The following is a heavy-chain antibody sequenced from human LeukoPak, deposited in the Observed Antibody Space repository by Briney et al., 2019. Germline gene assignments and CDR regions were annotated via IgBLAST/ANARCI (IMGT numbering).Heavy chain of an antibody. CDR2: ISWNSGIV. CDR3: AKALGLGYCSGGSCYEFHY. Sequence: PGGSLRLSCAASGFTFDDYAMHWVRQAPGKGLEWVSSISWNSGIVGYADSVKGRFTISRDNAENSLYLQMNSLKTEDTALYYCAKALGLGYCSGGSCYEFHYWGQGTPVTVSS. V-gene: IGHV3-9*01. D-gene: IGHD2-15*01. J-gene: IGHJ4*02. CDR1: GFTFDDYA.